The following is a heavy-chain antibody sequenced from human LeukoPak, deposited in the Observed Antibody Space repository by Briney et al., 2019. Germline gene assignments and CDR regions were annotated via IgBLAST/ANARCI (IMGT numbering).Heavy chain of an antibody. CDR3: ARTVAGLPLDAFDI. CDR2: ISGTSNYI. D-gene: IGHD6-19*01. Sequence: GGSLRLSCAASGFTFNIYSMNWVRQAPGKGLEWVSSISGTSNYIYYADSVKGRFTISRDNAKNSLYLQMNSLRAEDTAVYYCARTVAGLPLDAFDIWGQGTMVTVSS. J-gene: IGHJ3*02. CDR1: GFTFNIYS. V-gene: IGHV3-21*01.